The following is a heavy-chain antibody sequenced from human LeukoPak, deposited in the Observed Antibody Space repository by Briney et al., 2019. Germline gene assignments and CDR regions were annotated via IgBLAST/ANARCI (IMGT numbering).Heavy chain of an antibody. V-gene: IGHV4-61*02. D-gene: IGHD3-3*01. Sequence: PSQTLSLTCTVSGGSISSGSYYWSWIRQPAGKGLEWIGRIYTSGSTNYNPSLKSRVTISVDTSKNQFSLKLSSVTAADTAVYYCAGTYYDFWSGYQQGYYYMDVWGKGTTVTVSS. CDR3: AGTYYDFWSGYQQGYYYMDV. CDR2: IYTSGST. CDR1: GGSISSGSYY. J-gene: IGHJ6*03.